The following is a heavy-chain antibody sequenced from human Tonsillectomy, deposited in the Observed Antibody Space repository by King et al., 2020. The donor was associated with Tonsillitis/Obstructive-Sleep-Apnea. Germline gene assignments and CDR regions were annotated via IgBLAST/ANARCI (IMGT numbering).Heavy chain of an antibody. CDR2: IYYSGST. V-gene: IGHV4-59*01. J-gene: IGHJ4*02. Sequence: QLQESGPGLVKPSETLSLTCTVSGGSISSYYWSWIRQPPGKGLDGIGYIYYSGSTNYNPSLKSRVTISVDTSKNQFSLKLSSVTAADTAVYYCARGDSSGYWESTFDYWGQGTLVTVSS. CDR3: ARGDSSGYWESTFDY. D-gene: IGHD3-22*01. CDR1: GGSISSYY.